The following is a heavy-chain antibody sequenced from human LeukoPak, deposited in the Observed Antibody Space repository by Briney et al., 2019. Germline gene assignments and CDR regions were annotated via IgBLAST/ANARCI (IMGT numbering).Heavy chain of an antibody. J-gene: IGHJ5*02. V-gene: IGHV4-61*01. D-gene: IGHD5-12*01. CDR3: ARANSGWKNWFDP. Sequence: PSETLSLTCSVSGYSISNGYYWSWIRQPPGKGLEWIGYIYYSGSTNYNPSLKSRVTISVDTSKNQFSLKLSSVTAADTAVYYCARANSGWKNWFDPWGQGTLVTVSS. CDR1: GYSISNGYY. CDR2: IYYSGST.